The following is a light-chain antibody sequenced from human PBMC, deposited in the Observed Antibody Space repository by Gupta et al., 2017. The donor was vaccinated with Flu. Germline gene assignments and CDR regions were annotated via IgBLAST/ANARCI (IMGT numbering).Light chain of an antibody. V-gene: IGKV3-15*01. CDR2: GAS. J-gene: IGKJ2*01. CDR1: QSINSN. CDR3: QHYNGWPPAFT. Sequence: IVMTQSPATLSVSPGERVTLSCRASQSINSNLAWYQQKPGQAPRLLIYGASTRATGIPARFSGSGSGTEFSLTIHSLQSEDRAVYYCQHYNGWPPAFTFGQGTKLEIK.